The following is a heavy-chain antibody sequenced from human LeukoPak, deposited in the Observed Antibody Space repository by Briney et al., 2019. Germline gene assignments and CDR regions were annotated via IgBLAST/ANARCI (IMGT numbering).Heavy chain of an antibody. V-gene: IGHV4-59*08. CDR2: IYYSGST. D-gene: IGHD6-19*01. Sequence: NSSETLSLTCTVSGGSISSYYWSWIRQPPGKGLEWIGYIYYSGSTNYNPSLKSRVTISVDTSKNQFSLKLSSVTAADTAVYYCATQDVDGSGPFDYWGQGTLVTVSS. J-gene: IGHJ4*02. CDR1: GGSISSYY. CDR3: ATQDVDGSGPFDY.